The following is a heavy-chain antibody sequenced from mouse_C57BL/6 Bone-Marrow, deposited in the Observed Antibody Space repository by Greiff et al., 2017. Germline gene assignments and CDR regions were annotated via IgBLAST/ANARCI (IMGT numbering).Heavy chain of an antibody. CDR2: IYPRSGNT. CDR3: ARYGTNPFAY. Sequence: VQLQQSGAELARPGASVKLSCKASGYTFTSYGISWVKQRTGQGLEWIGEIYPRSGNTYYNEKFKGKDPLTADKSSSTAYMELRSLTSEDSAVYFCARYGTNPFAYWGQGTLVTVSA. V-gene: IGHV1-81*01. J-gene: IGHJ3*01. CDR1: GYTFTSYG. D-gene: IGHD2-1*01.